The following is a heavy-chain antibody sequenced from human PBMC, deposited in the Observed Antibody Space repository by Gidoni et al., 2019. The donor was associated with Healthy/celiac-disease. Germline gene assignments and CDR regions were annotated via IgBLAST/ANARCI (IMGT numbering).Heavy chain of an antibody. J-gene: IGHJ6*02. CDR3: ARDTDYDYVWGSLGYYGMDV. CDR1: GYSISSGYY. D-gene: IGHD3-16*01. Sequence: QVQLQESGPGLVKPSETLSLTCAVSGYSISSGYYWGWIRQPPGKGLEWIGSIYHSGSTYYNPSLKSRVTISVDTAKNQFSLKLSSVTAADTAVYYCARDTDYDYVWGSLGYYGMDVWGQGTTVTVSS. V-gene: IGHV4-38-2*02. CDR2: IYHSGST.